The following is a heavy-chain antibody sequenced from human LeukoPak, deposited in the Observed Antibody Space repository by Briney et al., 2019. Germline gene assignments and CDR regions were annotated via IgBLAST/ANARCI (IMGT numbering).Heavy chain of an antibody. Sequence: PGGSLRLSCAASGFTFSSYAMSWVRQAPGKGLEWVSAVSGSGGSTYYADSVKGRFTISRDNSKNTLYLQMNSLRAEDTAVYYCAKDRVFPYYDFWSGPTMDVWGKGTTVTASS. CDR3: AKDRVFPYYDFWSGPTMDV. V-gene: IGHV3-23*01. J-gene: IGHJ6*03. D-gene: IGHD3-3*01. CDR2: VSGSGGST. CDR1: GFTFSSYA.